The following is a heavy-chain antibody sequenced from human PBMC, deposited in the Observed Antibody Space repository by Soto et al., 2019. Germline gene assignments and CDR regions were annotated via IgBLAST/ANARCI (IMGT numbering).Heavy chain of an antibody. CDR2: IYHNGST. V-gene: IGHV4-61*01. Sequence: QVQLQESGPGLVKPSETLSLTCTVSGGSVSSGTYYWSWIRQPPGKALEWIGYIYHNGSTNYNPPLKSRVTISLDTSKNQFSLEFSSVTAADTAVYYCARGGAYQGTTVLTPRWFDPWGQGSPVTVSS. CDR1: GGSVSSGTYY. CDR3: ARGGAYQGTTVLTPRWFDP. D-gene: IGHD4-17*01. J-gene: IGHJ5*02.